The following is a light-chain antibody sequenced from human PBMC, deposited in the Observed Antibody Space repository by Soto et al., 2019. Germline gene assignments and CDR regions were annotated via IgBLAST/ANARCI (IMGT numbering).Light chain of an antibody. Sequence: QSALTQPRSVSGSPGQSVTISCTGTSSDVGGYNYVSWYQQHPGKAPKLMIYDVSQRPSGVPDRFSVSKSGNTASLTISGLQAEDEAEYYCCSYAGSYTHWVFGGGTKLTVL. CDR3: CSYAGSYTHWV. CDR2: DVS. CDR1: SSDVGGYNY. V-gene: IGLV2-11*01. J-gene: IGLJ3*02.